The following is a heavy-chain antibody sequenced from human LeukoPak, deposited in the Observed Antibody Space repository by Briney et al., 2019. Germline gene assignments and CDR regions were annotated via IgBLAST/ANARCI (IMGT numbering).Heavy chain of an antibody. CDR2: IDQDGSVR. CDR3: ARDPGSSSFDY. V-gene: IGHV3-7*01. Sequence: GGPLRLSRVASGFTFSSFWMSWVRQAPGKGLEFVANIDQDGSVRNYVDSVKGRFIISRDNAKNSLYLQMDSLRAEDTAVYFCARDPGSSSFDYWGLGTPVTVSS. D-gene: IGHD6-13*01. J-gene: IGHJ4*02. CDR1: GFTFSSFW.